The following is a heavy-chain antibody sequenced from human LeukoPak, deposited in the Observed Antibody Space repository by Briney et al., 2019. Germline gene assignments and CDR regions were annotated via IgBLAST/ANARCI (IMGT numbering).Heavy chain of an antibody. V-gene: IGHV3-30*03. CDR1: GLTFSRHW. Sequence: GSLRLSCAASGLTFSRHWMTWVRQAPGKGLEWVAVISYDGSNRYYADSVKGRFTISRDNSKNTLYLQMNSLRAEDTAVYYCARDHRGSPTGYWGQGTLVTVSS. D-gene: IGHD1-26*01. J-gene: IGHJ4*02. CDR2: ISYDGSNR. CDR3: ARDHRGSPTGY.